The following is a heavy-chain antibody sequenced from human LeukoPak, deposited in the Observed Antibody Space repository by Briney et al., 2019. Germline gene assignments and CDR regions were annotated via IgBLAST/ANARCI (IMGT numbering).Heavy chain of an antibody. CDR1: GFTFSSYW. CDR2: INHSGST. J-gene: IGHJ5*02. V-gene: IGHV4-34*01. D-gene: IGHD1-26*01. CDR3: ARGQWEIRFDP. Sequence: GSLRLSCSASGFTFSSYWMSWVRQAPGKGLEWIGEINHSGSTNYNPSLKSRVTISVDTSKNQFSLKLNSVAAADTAVYYCARGQWEIRFDPWGQGTLVTVSS.